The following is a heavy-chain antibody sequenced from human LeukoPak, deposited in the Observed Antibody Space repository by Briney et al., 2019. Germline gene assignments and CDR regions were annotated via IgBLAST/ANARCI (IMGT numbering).Heavy chain of an antibody. J-gene: IGHJ4*02. CDR1: GFTVSSNY. CDR2: IYSGGST. V-gene: IGHV3-66*01. Sequence: GGSLRLSCAASGFTVSSNYMSWVRQAPGKGLEWVSVIYSGGSTYYADSVKGRFTISRDNSKNTLYLQMNSLRAEDTAVYYCAKDGHPYYYDSSGYSNWGQGTLVTVSS. CDR3: AKDGHPYYYDSSGYSN. D-gene: IGHD3-22*01.